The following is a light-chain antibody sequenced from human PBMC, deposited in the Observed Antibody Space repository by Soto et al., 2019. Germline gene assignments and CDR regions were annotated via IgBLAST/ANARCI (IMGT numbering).Light chain of an antibody. J-gene: IGKJ5*01. Sequence: DIQRTQYPSSMSASVGDRVTITCRASQGISNYLAWFQQKPGKVPKRLIYGASSLQSGVPSRFSGTGSGTEFTLTISSLQPEDFATYYCLQHNSYPTTFGQGTRLEIK. CDR3: LQHNSYPTT. V-gene: IGKV1-17*03. CDR1: QGISNY. CDR2: GAS.